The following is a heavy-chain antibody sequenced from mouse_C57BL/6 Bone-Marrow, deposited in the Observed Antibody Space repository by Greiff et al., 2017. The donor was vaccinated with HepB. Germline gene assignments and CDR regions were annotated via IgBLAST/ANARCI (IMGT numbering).Heavy chain of an antibody. Sequence: QVQLKESGAELARPGASVKLSCKASGYTFTSYGISWVKQRTGQGLEWIGEIYPRSGNTYYNEKFKGKATLTADKSSSTAYMELRSLTSEDSAVYFCARGTTVVEGVYAMDYWGQGTSVTVSS. J-gene: IGHJ4*01. CDR2: IYPRSGNT. CDR3: ARGTTVVEGVYAMDY. V-gene: IGHV1-81*01. D-gene: IGHD1-1*01. CDR1: GYTFTSYG.